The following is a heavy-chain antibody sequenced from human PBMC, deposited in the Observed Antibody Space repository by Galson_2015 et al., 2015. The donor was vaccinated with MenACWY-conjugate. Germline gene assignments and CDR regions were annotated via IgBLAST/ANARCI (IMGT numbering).Heavy chain of an antibody. CDR1: GFTFSSFS. Sequence: SLRLSCAASGFTFSSFSMNWVRQAPGKGLEWVSSISATSATIYYADSVKGRFTISRDNAKNSLYLQMNSLRAEDTAVYSCARTAGSVPPWGLGTLVTVSS. CDR3: ARTAGSVPP. V-gene: IGHV3-21*01. CDR2: ISATSATI. J-gene: IGHJ5*02. D-gene: IGHD6-13*01.